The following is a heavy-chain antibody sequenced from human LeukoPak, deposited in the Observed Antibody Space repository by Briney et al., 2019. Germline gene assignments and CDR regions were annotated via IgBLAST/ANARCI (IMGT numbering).Heavy chain of an antibody. J-gene: IGHJ4*02. CDR1: GFTFGDYA. CDR3: TRDRSRSVWGSSSSKALPDY. V-gene: IGHV3-49*03. Sequence: GGSLRLSCTASGFTFGDYAMSWFRQAPGKGLEWVGFIRSKAYGGTTEYAASVKGRFTISRDDSKSIAYLQMNSLKTEDTAVYYCTRDRSRSVWGSSSSKALPDYWGQGTLVTVSS. D-gene: IGHD6-6*01. CDR2: IRSKAYGGTT.